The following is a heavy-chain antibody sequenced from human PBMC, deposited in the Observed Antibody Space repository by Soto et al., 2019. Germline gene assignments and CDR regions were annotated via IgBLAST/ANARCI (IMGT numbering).Heavy chain of an antibody. Sequence: GGSLRLSCAASGFTFSSYAMSWVRQAPGKGLEWVSAISGSGGSTYYADSVKGRFTISRDNSKNTLYLQMNSLRAEDTAVYYCAKDPGRGGILTGYYPYYYDSNYWGQGTLVTVSS. V-gene: IGHV3-23*01. J-gene: IGHJ4*02. CDR1: GFTFSSYA. CDR3: AKDPGRGGILTGYYPYYYDSNY. CDR2: ISGSGGST. D-gene: IGHD3-9*01.